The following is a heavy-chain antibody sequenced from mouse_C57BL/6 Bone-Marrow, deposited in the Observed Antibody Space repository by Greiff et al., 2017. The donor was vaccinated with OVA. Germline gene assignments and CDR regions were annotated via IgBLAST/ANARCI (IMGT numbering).Heavy chain of an antibody. CDR2: IYPRSGNT. Sequence: LQESGAELARPGASVKLSCKASGYTFTSYGISWVKQRTGQGLEWIGEIYPRSGNTYYNEKFKGKATLTADKSSSTAYMELRSLTSEDSAVYFCAREGDGYGAWFAYWGKGTLVTVSA. V-gene: IGHV1-81*01. D-gene: IGHD2-2*01. CDR3: AREGDGYGAWFAY. J-gene: IGHJ3*01. CDR1: GYTFTSYG.